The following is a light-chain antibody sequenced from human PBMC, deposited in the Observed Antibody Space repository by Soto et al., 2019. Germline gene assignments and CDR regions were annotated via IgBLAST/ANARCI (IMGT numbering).Light chain of an antibody. Sequence: DIQMTQSPSSLSASVGDRVTITCRASQSISSYLNWYQQKPGKAPQLLIYAAPRLQSGVPSRFSGSGSGTDFTLTISSLQPEDFATYYCQQSYSTPRTFGQGTKVEIK. V-gene: IGKV1-39*01. CDR2: AAP. CDR3: QQSYSTPRT. CDR1: QSISSY. J-gene: IGKJ1*01.